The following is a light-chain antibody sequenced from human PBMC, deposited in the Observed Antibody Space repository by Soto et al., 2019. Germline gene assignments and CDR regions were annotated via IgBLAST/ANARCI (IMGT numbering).Light chain of an antibody. CDR3: QQYNGYSRT. J-gene: IGKJ1*01. CDR1: QSISSW. CDR2: DVS. Sequence: TQSPSTLSASVGDRVTITCRASQSISSWLAWYQQKPGKAPYLLISDVSSLERGVPSRFSGSGSGTEFTLTISSMQPDDFATFYCQQYNGYSRTFGQGTKVDIK. V-gene: IGKV1-5*01.